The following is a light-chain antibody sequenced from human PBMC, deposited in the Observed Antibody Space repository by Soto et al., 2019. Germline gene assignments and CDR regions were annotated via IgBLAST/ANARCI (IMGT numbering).Light chain of an antibody. CDR1: QDISRY. CDR2: AAS. CDR3: QQLYSYPLT. J-gene: IGKJ4*01. Sequence: DIQLTQSPSFLSASIGDRVTITCRASQDISRYLAWYQQRPGRAPKLLISAASTLHSGVPSTFSGSGSETEFTLTISSLQAEDAAAYYCQQLYSYPLTFGGGTKVEIK. V-gene: IGKV1-9*01.